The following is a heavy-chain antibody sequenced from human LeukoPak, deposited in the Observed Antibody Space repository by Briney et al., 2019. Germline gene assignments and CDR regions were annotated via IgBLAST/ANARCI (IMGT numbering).Heavy chain of an antibody. CDR2: ISSSSRDI. CDR3: AKDIPSTYGGYAFDY. Sequence: PGGSLRLSCAASGFTLSTHSKHWVRQAPGKGLEWVSSISSSSRDIHYADSLKGRFTISRDNAKNSLYLQMNSLRAGDTAVYFCAKDIPSTYGGYAFDYGGQGTLVTVSS. D-gene: IGHD4-17*01. V-gene: IGHV3-21*01. CDR1: GFTLSTHS. J-gene: IGHJ4*02.